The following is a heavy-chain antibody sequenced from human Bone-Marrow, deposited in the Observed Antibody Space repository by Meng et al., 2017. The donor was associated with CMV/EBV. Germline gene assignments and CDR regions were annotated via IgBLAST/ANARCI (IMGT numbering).Heavy chain of an antibody. CDR3: ARDQGYYYYYGMDV. CDR1: GYSISSGYY. Sequence: GSLRLSCTVSGYSISSGYYWGWIRQPPGKGLEWIGSIYHSGSTYYNPSLKSRVTISVDTSKNQFSLKLSSVTAADTAVYYCARDQGYYYYYGMDVWGQGTTVTVSS. CDR2: IYHSGST. J-gene: IGHJ6*02. V-gene: IGHV4-38-2*02.